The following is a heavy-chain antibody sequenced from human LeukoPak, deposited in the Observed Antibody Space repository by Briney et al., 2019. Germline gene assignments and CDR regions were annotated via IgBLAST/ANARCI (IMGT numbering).Heavy chain of an antibody. D-gene: IGHD6-19*01. V-gene: IGHV1-2*02. CDR2: INPNSGGT. J-gene: IGHJ4*02. CDR1: GYTFTGYY. Sequence: GASVKVSCKASGYTFTGYYMHWVRQAPGQGLEWMGWINPNSGGTNYAQKFQGRVTMTRDTSISTAYMELSRLRSDDTAVYYCAREGLYSSGSDFDYWGQGTLVTVSS. CDR3: AREGLYSSGSDFDY.